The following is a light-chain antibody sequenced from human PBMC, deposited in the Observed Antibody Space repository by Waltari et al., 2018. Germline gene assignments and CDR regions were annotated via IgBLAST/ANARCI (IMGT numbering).Light chain of an antibody. CDR3: QQSYSSPRT. J-gene: IGKJ1*01. CDR2: SAS. Sequence: DIQMTQSPSSLSVSVGDRFTITCPATQSISSFLNWYQQKPGKAPKLLIYSASSLQTGVPSRFSGSGSGTDFTLTISSLQPEDFATYYCQQSYSSPRTFGQGTKVEIK. CDR1: QSISSF. V-gene: IGKV1-39*01.